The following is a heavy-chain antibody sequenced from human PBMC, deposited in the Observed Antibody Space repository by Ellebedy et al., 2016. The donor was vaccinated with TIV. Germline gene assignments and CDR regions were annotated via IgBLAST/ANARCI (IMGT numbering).Heavy chain of an antibody. CDR3: ARYIVATTNWFDP. CDR2: IYSVGDT. V-gene: IGHV3-23*03. D-gene: IGHD5-12*01. Sequence: GESLKISXAASGFIFSNYAMSWVRQAPGKGLEWVSCIYSVGDTDYADSVKGRFTISRDNARNSLSLQMNSLRAEDTAVYYCARYIVATTNWFDPWGQGTLVTVSS. CDR1: GFIFSNYA. J-gene: IGHJ5*02.